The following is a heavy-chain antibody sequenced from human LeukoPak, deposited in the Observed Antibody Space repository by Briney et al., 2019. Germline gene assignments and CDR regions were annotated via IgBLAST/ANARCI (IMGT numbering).Heavy chain of an antibody. CDR3: ARQPAGYSYGAGAFDI. CDR2: ISATGVNT. J-gene: IGHJ3*02. V-gene: IGHV3-23*01. D-gene: IGHD5-18*01. Sequence: GGSLRLSCTTSGFGSKNYAMSWVRLAPGKGLEWVSIISATGVNTYYADSVKGRFTISRDNSKNTLYLQMNSLRAEGTAVYYCARQPAGYSYGAGAFDIWGRGTMVTVSS. CDR1: GFGSKNYA.